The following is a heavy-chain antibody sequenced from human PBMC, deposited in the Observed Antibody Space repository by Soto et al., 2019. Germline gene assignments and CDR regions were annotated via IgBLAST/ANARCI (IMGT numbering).Heavy chain of an antibody. CDR3: ASGIWLRPFQRWFDP. CDR2: IYHSGST. CDR1: GGSISSSNW. J-gene: IGHJ5*02. V-gene: IGHV4-4*02. Sequence: SETLSLTCAVSGGSISSSNWWSWVRQPPGKGLEWIGEIYHSGSTNYNPSLKSRVTISVDKSKNQFSLKLSSVTAADTAVYHCASGIWLRPFQRWFDPWGQGTLVTVSS. D-gene: IGHD5-12*01.